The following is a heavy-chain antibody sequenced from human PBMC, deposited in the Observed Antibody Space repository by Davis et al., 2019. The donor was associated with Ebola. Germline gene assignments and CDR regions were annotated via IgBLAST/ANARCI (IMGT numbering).Heavy chain of an antibody. CDR1: YW. V-gene: IGHV5-51*01. Sequence: YWSWIRQPPGKGLEWMGIIYPGDSDTRYSPSFQGQVTISADKSISTAYLQWSSLKASDTAMYYCARQGSSGWYRWFDPWGQGTLVTVSS. CDR3: ARQGSSGWYRWFDP. CDR2: IYPGDSDT. J-gene: IGHJ5*02. D-gene: IGHD6-19*01.